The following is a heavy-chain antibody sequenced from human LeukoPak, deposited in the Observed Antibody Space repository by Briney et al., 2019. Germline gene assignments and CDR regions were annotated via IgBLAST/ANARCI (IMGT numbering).Heavy chain of an antibody. CDR2: VNNDGSIT. CDR3: SNYGSGTGPI. Sequence: PGGSLRLSCAASGFTFSSYWMHLVRQAPGKGLVWVSHVNNDGSITSYADSVKGRFTISRDNAKNTLYLQMNSLRAEDTAMYYCSNYGSGTGPIWGQGTMVTVPS. CDR1: GFTFSSYW. J-gene: IGHJ3*02. D-gene: IGHD1-14*01. V-gene: IGHV3-74*01.